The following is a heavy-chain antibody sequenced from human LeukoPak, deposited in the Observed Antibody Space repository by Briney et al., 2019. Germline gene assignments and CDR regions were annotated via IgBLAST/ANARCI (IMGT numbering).Heavy chain of an antibody. CDR3: ARELAALDY. Sequence: GGSLRLSCAASGFTSSNYAMSWVRLRQAPGKGLEWVSAINGSGGSTYYADSVKGRFTISRDNSKNTLYLQMNSLRAEDTAVYYCARELAALDYWGQGTLVTVSS. D-gene: IGHD6-13*01. V-gene: IGHV3-23*01. J-gene: IGHJ4*02. CDR1: GFTSSNYA. CDR2: INGSGGST.